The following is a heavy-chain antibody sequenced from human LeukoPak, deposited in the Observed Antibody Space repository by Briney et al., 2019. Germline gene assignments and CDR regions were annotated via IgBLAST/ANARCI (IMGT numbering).Heavy chain of an antibody. D-gene: IGHD3-10*01. Sequence: PGGSLRLSCAASGFTFSSYAMSWVRQAPGKGLEWVSAISGSGGSTYYADSVKGRFTISRDNSKNTLYLQMNSLRAEDTAVYYCAKEIWFGQLSGAPVPYYFDYWGQGTLVTVSS. CDR1: GFTFSSYA. V-gene: IGHV3-23*01. CDR3: AKEIWFGQLSGAPVPYYFDY. J-gene: IGHJ4*02. CDR2: ISGSGGST.